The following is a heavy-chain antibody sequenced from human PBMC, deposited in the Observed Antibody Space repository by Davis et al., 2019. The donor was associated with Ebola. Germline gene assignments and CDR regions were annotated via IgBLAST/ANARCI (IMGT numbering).Heavy chain of an antibody. D-gene: IGHD1-26*01. CDR2: ISGSGGST. CDR1: GFTFSSYA. J-gene: IGHJ3*02. V-gene: IGHV3-23*01. CDR3: TRPGGVGATGAFDI. Sequence: GESLKISCAASGFTFSSYAMSWVRQAPGKGLEWVSAISGSGGSTYYADSVKGRFTISRDDSKNTAYLQMNSLKTEDTAVYYCTRPGGVGATGAFDIWGQGTMVTVSS.